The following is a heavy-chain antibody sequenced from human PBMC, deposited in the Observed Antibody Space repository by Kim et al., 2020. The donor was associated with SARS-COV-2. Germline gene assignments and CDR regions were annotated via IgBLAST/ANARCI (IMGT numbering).Heavy chain of an antibody. Sequence: SETLSLTCSVSGGSISSSSYYWGWIRQPPGKGLDWIGSIYYSGSTYYNPALKCRVAISVDMSKNQSSMNLSSVTAADTAVYYCARSVWSWAFDISGHGTMVTVSS. CDR2: IYYSGST. V-gene: IGHV4-39*01. J-gene: IGHJ3*02. D-gene: IGHD2-8*02. CDR3: ARSVWSWAFDI. CDR1: GGSISSSSYY.